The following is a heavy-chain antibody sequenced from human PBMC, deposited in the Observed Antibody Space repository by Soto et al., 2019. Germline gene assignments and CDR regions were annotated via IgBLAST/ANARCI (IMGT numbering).Heavy chain of an antibody. Sequence: EGQLVESGGGLVQPGGSLRRSCAASGFTVSSNYMSWVRQAPGKGLEWVSVIYSGGNTYYADSVKVRFTISRDNSKNTLYLPMNSLRVEDTAMYFGAGHDWFDPWGQGTPVTVSA. CDR2: IYSGGNT. CDR1: GFTVSSNY. J-gene: IGHJ5*02. CDR3: AGHDWFDP. V-gene: IGHV3-66*04.